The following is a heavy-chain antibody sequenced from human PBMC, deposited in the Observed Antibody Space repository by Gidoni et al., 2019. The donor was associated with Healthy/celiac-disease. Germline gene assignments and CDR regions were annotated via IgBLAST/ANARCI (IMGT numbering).Heavy chain of an antibody. CDR2: CSSSSSTI. Sequence: EVQLAEPGGGLVQPGGFLRPSCAASGLTFSGCSMNWVRQAPGKGLEWVSYCSSSSSTIYYADSVKGRFTISRDNAKTSLYLQMSSLRDEDTAVYYCARGAGYCSGGSCYDYWGQGTLVTVSS. D-gene: IGHD2-15*01. J-gene: IGHJ4*02. V-gene: IGHV3-48*02. CDR1: GLTFSGCS. CDR3: ARGAGYCSGGSCYDY.